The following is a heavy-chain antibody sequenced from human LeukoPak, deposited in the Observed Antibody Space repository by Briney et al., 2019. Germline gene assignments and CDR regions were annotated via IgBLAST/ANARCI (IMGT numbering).Heavy chain of an antibody. Sequence: GRSLRLSCAASGFTFGSYGMHWVRQAPGKGLEWVAVIWYDGSNKYYADSVKGRFTISRDNSKNTLYLQMNSLRAEDTAVYYCARKRGTAMVIVGYFDYWGQGTLVTVSS. CDR3: ARKRGTAMVIVGYFDY. J-gene: IGHJ4*02. CDR2: IWYDGSNK. CDR1: GFTFGSYG. D-gene: IGHD5-18*01. V-gene: IGHV3-33*01.